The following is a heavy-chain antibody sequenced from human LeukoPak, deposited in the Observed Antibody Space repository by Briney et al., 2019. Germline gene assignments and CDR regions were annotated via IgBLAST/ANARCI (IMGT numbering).Heavy chain of an antibody. CDR3: ARGPDIVVVPAARPVYYYYYGMDV. CDR1: GGSISSYY. D-gene: IGHD2-2*01. Sequence: SETLSLTCTVSGGSISSYYWSWIRQPAGKGLGWIGRIYTSGSTNYNPSLKSRVTMSVDTSKNQFSLKLSSVTAADTAVYYCARGPDIVVVPAARPVYYYYYGMDVWGQGTTVTVSS. CDR2: IYTSGST. J-gene: IGHJ6*02. V-gene: IGHV4-4*07.